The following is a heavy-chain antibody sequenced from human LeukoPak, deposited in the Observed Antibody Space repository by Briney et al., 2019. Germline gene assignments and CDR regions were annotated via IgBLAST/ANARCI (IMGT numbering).Heavy chain of an antibody. Sequence: GGSLRLSCAASGFTVSSNYMNWVRQAPGKGLEWVSVVYTGGNTYYADSVKGRFTISRDNPKYTVYLQVNSLRAEDTAVYYCARDPYGTGAFDYWGQGTQVTVSS. CDR2: VYTGGNT. V-gene: IGHV3-66*01. CDR1: GFTVSSNY. J-gene: IGHJ4*02. D-gene: IGHD1-1*01. CDR3: ARDPYGTGAFDY.